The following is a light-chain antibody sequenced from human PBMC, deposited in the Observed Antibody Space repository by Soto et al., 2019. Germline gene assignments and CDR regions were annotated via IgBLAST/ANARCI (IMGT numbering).Light chain of an antibody. J-gene: IGKJ5*01. Sequence: EIVLTQSPGTLSLSPGERATLLCRASQSVSSSDLAWFQQKPGQAPRLLIYRASHRATGIPERFSGSGSGTDFTLTISRLEPDDFAVYYCQQYDSYGVTFGQGTRLEIK. CDR1: QSVSSSD. V-gene: IGKV3-20*01. CDR2: RAS. CDR3: QQYDSYGVT.